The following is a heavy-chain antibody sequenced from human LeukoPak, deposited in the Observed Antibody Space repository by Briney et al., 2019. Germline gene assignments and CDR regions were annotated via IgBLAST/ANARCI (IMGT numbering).Heavy chain of an antibody. J-gene: IGHJ6*03. Sequence: PGGSLRLSCAASGFTFSSYSMNWVRQAPGKGLEWVSYISSSSSTIYYADPVKGRFTISRDNAKNSLYLQMNSLRAEDTAVYYCARVEITMVRGVMGYYYYYYMDVWGKGTTVTVSS. V-gene: IGHV3-48*01. CDR3: ARVEITMVRGVMGYYYYYYMDV. D-gene: IGHD3-10*01. CDR1: GFTFSSYS. CDR2: ISSSSSTI.